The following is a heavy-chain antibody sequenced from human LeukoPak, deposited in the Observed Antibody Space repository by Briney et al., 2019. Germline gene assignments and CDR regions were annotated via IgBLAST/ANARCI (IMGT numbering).Heavy chain of an antibody. CDR2: ISSSSSYI. Sequence: GGSLRLSCAASGFTFSSYSMNWVRQAPGKGLEWVSSISSSSSYIYYADSVKGRFTISRDNAKNSLYLQMNSLRAEDTAVYYCARTTYYYDSSGYYQGWYYYYGMDVWGEGTTVTVSS. D-gene: IGHD3-22*01. V-gene: IGHV3-21*01. J-gene: IGHJ6*04. CDR3: ARTTYYYDSSGYYQGWYYYYGMDV. CDR1: GFTFSSYS.